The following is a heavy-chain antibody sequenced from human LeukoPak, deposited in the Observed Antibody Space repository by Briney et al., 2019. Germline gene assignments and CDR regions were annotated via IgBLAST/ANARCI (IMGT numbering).Heavy chain of an antibody. CDR2: IYHSGST. CDR3: ARRGPGAIVANRYFQH. D-gene: IGHD3-10*01. CDR1: GGSISSGGYY. J-gene: IGHJ1*01. V-gene: IGHV4-30-2*01. Sequence: PSQTLSLTCTVSGGSISSGGYYWSWIRQPPGKGLEWIGYIYHSGSTYYNPSLKSRVTISVDRSKNQFSLKLSSVTAADTAVYYCARRGPGAIVANRYFQHWGQGTLVTVSS.